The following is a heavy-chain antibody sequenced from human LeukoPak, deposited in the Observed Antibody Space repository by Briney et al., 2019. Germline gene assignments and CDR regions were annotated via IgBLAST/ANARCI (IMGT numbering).Heavy chain of an antibody. CDR1: GFTVSRKY. D-gene: IGHD6-19*01. V-gene: IGHV3-66*02. Sequence: PGGSLRLSCAASGFTVSRKYMNWVRQAPGKGLEWVSVIYSGGSTYYADSVKGRFTISRDNVKNTLYLQMNSLRVEDTAVYYCAKDGSSGWSGIDYWGQGTLVTVSS. CDR2: IYSGGST. CDR3: AKDGSSGWSGIDY. J-gene: IGHJ4*02.